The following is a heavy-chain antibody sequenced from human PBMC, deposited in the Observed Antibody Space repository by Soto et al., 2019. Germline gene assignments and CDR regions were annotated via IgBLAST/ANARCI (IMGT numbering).Heavy chain of an antibody. CDR2: ILGSGVGTT. J-gene: IGHJ4*02. D-gene: IGHD3-10*02. V-gene: IGHV3-23*01. Sequence: GGSLRLSCAASGFTFRNYAMSWVRQAPGEGLEWVSGILGSGVGTTYYADSVKGRFTISRDDSKNTVYLQMNGLRAEDSAIYYCAKHLNSYVDFWGQGTLVTVSS. CDR3: AKHLNSYVDF. CDR1: GFTFRNYA.